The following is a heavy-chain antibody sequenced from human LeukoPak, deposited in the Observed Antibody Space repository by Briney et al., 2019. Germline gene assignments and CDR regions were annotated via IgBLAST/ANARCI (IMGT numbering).Heavy chain of an antibody. V-gene: IGHV1-46*01. CDR3: ARDQEVFDY. CDR1: GYSFTSNY. CDR2: IYPRDGST. Sequence: ASVKVSCKASGYSFTSNYIHGVRQAPGQGLEWMGMIYPRDGSTSYAQKFQGRVTVTRDTSTSTVHMELSGLRSEDTAVYYCARDQEVFDYWGQGTLVTVSS. J-gene: IGHJ4*02.